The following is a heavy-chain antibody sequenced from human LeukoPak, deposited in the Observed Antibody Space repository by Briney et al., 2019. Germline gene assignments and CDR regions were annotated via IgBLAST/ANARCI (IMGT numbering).Heavy chain of an antibody. CDR1: GGSFRGYY. V-gene: IGHV4-34*01. J-gene: IGHJ5*02. D-gene: IGHD4-17*01. CDR3: ARGRLRSLGFDP. Sequence: SETLSLTCAVYGGSFRGYYWSWIRQPPGKGLEWIGEINHSGSTNYNPSLKSRVSMSVDTSKNQFSLKLSSVTAADTAVYYCARGRLRSLGFDPWGQGTLVTVSS. CDR2: INHSGST.